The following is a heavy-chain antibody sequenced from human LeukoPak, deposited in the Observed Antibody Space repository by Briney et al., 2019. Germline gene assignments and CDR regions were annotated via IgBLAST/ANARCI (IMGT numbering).Heavy chain of an antibody. Sequence: ASVTVSCKASGYTFTSYYMHWVRRAPGQGLEWMGIINPSGGSTSYAQKFQGRVTMTRDTSTSTVYMELSSLRSEDTAVYYCAREISVGAINPWGQGTLVTVSS. CDR3: AREISVGAINP. J-gene: IGHJ5*02. CDR1: GYTFTSYY. D-gene: IGHD1-26*01. V-gene: IGHV1-46*01. CDR2: INPSGGST.